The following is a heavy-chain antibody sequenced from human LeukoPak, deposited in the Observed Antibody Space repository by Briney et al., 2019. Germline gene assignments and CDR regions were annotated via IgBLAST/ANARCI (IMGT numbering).Heavy chain of an antibody. J-gene: IGHJ4*02. V-gene: IGHV3-15*01. Sequence: PGGSLRLSCAASGFTFSNAWMSWVRQAPGKGLEGIGGIKRKSDGGTTDYAAPVKGRFTISRDDSKNTPYLQMNSLTTEDTAVYYCTTVGLSGYYDSRGYYYFDYWGQGTLVTVSS. CDR2: IKRKSDGGTT. D-gene: IGHD3-22*01. CDR1: GFTFSNAW. CDR3: TTVGLSGYYDSRGYYYFDY.